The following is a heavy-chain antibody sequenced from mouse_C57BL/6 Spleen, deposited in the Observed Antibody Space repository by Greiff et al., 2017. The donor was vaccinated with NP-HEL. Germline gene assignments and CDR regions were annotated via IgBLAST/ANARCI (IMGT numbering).Heavy chain of an antibody. V-gene: IGHV1-69*01. D-gene: IGHD1-1*02. CDR3: ARRGGASYDLDY. CDR1: GYTFTSYW. Sequence: QVQLQQSGAELVMPGASVKLSCKASGYTFTSYWMHWVKQRPGQGLEWIGEIDPSDSYTNYNQKFKGKATLTADKSSSTAYMQLSSLTSEDSAVYYCARRGGASYDLDYWGQGTTLTVSS. CDR2: IDPSDSYT. J-gene: IGHJ2*01.